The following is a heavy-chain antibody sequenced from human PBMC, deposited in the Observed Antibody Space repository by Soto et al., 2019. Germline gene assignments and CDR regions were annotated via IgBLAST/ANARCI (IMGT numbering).Heavy chain of an antibody. CDR3: ARTYYDILTGYTPIDY. Sequence: QVQLQESGPGLVKPSGTLSLTCAVSGGSISSSNWWSWVRQPPGKGLEWIGEIYHSGSTNYNPSLQSRVTISVDKSKNQFSVKLSSVTAADTAVYYCARTYYDILTGYTPIDYWGQGTLVTVSS. V-gene: IGHV4-4*02. CDR2: IYHSGST. CDR1: GGSISSSNW. J-gene: IGHJ4*02. D-gene: IGHD3-9*01.